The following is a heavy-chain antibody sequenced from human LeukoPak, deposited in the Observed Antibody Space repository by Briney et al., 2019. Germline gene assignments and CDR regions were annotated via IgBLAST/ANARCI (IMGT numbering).Heavy chain of an antibody. D-gene: IGHD2-15*01. CDR2: TSSSDAGK. V-gene: IGHV3-23*01. CDR3: AKAPVTSCRGAFCYPFDS. CDR1: GFSLSSYA. J-gene: IGHJ4*02. Sequence: GGSLRLSCTVSGFSLSSYALGWGRRAPGKGVEWVSATSSSDAGKYYADSVRGRFTISRDNSRNTMYLQMNSLRVEDAAVYYCAKAPVTSCRGAFCYPFDSWGQGTLVTVSS.